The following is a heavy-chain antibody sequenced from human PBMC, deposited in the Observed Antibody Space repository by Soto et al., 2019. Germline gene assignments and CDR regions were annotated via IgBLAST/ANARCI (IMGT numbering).Heavy chain of an antibody. J-gene: IGHJ3*02. Sequence: QLHLVQSGAVVKKPGASVTVSCSASGYPVTAYYMHWVRQAPGRGLEWMGGINPATGAAKYTQTFQGRATMARDTATSTVFMELSGPTSGDTAVFYCARGGGVGVAGSAAFDMWGQGTLVTVSS. CDR1: GYPVTAYY. D-gene: IGHD3-3*01. V-gene: IGHV1-2*02. CDR3: ARGGGVGVAGSAAFDM. CDR2: INPATGAA.